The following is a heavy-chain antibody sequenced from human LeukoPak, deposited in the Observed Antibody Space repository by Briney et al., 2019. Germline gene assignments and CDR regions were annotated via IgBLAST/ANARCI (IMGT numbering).Heavy chain of an antibody. V-gene: IGHV1-18*01. CDR3: AREAKGSIAARPADY. CDR1: GYAFTSYG. Sequence: GASVKVSCKASGYAFTSYGISWVRQAPGQGLEWMGWISAYNGNTNYAQKLQGRVTMTTDTSTSTAYMELRSLRSDDTAVYYCAREAKGSIAARPADYWGQGTLVTVSS. J-gene: IGHJ4*02. D-gene: IGHD6-6*01. CDR2: ISAYNGNT.